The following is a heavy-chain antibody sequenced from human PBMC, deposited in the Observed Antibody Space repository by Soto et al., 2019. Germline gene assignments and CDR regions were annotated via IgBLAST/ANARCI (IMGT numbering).Heavy chain of an antibody. J-gene: IGHJ4*02. V-gene: IGHV3-23*01. CDR3: AKDRRTGGNSAFYFDF. CDR2: ISATGGGT. D-gene: IGHD3-16*01. CDR1: GFKFSNYA. Sequence: GGSLRLSCAASGFKFSNYAMSWVRQAPGKGLEWVSLISATGGGTYYADSVKGRFTISRDNSHNTLYLQVHSLTAEDTAVYYCAKDRRTGGNSAFYFDFWGQGAQVTVSS.